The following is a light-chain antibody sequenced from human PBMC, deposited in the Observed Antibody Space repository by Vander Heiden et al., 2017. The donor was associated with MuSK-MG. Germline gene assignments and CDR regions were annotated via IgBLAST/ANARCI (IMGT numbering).Light chain of an antibody. CDR3: QQYYSTPLT. CDR1: QSVLYSSNNKNY. V-gene: IGKV4-1*01. CDR2: WAS. Sequence: DIVMTQPPDSLAVSLGERATINCKSSQSVLYSSNNKNYLAWYQQKPGQPPKLLIYWASTRESGVPDRFSGSGSGTDFTLTISSLHAEDVAVYYCQQYYSTPLTFGGGTKVEIK. J-gene: IGKJ4*01.